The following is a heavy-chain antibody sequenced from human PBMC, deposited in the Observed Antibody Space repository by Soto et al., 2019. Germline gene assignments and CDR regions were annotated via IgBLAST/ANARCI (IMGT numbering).Heavy chain of an antibody. CDR2: IKQDGSEK. J-gene: IGHJ4*02. CDR1: GFTFSSYW. D-gene: IGHD2-15*01. Sequence: GGSLRLSCAASGFTFSSYWMSWVRQAPGKGLEWVANIKQDGSEKYYVDSVKGRFTISRDNAKNSLYLQMNSLRAEDTAVYYCARTQSSCYSSLDYVPSWGQGTLVTVSS. CDR3: ARTQSSCYSSLDYVPS. V-gene: IGHV3-7*01.